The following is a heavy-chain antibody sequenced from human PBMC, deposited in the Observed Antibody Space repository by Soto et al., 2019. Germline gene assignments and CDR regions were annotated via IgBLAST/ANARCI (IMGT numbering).Heavy chain of an antibody. J-gene: IGHJ6*02. CDR1: GFTFSSYG. V-gene: IGHV3-33*01. Sequence: TWGSLRLSCAAPGFTFSSYGMHWVRQAPGKGLEWVSVIWYDGSNKYYADSVKVRFTISRDNSKNTLYLQMNSLRAEDTAVYYCARESIAARSPASPHSHYGMHXWGQATTVTVS. D-gene: IGHD6-6*01. CDR3: ARESIAARSPASPHSHYGMHX. CDR2: IWYDGSNK.